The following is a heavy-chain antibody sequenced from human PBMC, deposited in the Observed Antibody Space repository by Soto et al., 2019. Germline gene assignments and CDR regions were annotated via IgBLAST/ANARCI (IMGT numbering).Heavy chain of an antibody. J-gene: IGHJ4*02. CDR1: GYSFTSYW. D-gene: IGHD3-22*01. Sequence: GESLKISCKGSGYSFTSYWIGWVRQMPGKGLEWMGIIYPGDSDTRYSPSFQGQVTISADKSISTAYLQWSSLKASDTAMYYCAIISWLSKLYYPYYFDYWGQGTLVTVSS. CDR2: IYPGDSDT. V-gene: IGHV5-51*01. CDR3: AIISWLSKLYYPYYFDY.